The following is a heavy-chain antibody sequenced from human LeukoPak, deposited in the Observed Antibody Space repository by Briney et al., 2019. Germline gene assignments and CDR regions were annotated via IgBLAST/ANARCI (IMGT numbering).Heavy chain of an antibody. CDR2: ISWNSGSI. J-gene: IGHJ4*02. Sequence: GGPLRLSCAASGFTFDDYAMHWVRQAPGKGLEWVSGISWNSGSIGYADSVKGRFTISRDNAKNSLYLQMNSLRAEDTALYYCAKELGYCTNGVCYPDYWGQGTLVTVSS. CDR1: GFTFDDYA. CDR3: AKELGYCTNGVCYPDY. V-gene: IGHV3-9*01. D-gene: IGHD2-8*01.